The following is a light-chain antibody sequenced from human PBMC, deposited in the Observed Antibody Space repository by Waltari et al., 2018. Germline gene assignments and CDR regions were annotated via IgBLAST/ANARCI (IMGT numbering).Light chain of an antibody. J-gene: IGLJ3*02. CDR2: EVS. CDR1: SSDVGRYNY. V-gene: IGLV2-8*01. Sequence: QSALTQPPSASGSPGQSVTIPCTGTSSDVGRYNYVPWYQQHPGKAPKLMIYEVSKRPSGVPDRFSGSKSGNTASLTVSGLQAEDEADYYCSSYAGSNNLVFGGGTKLTVL. CDR3: SSYAGSNNLV.